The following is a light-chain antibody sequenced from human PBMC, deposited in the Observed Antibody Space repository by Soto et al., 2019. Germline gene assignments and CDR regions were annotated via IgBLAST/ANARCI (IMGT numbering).Light chain of an antibody. CDR2: GAS. Sequence: EIVLTQSPGTLSLSPGERATLSCRASQSVSSSYLAWYQQKPGQAPRLLIYGASSRATGIPDRFSGSGSGTDFTLTISRLEPEDFAVYYCQQYGGGPLYTFGQGTKLEIK. CDR1: QSVSSSY. CDR3: QQYGGGPLYT. V-gene: IGKV3-20*01. J-gene: IGKJ2*01.